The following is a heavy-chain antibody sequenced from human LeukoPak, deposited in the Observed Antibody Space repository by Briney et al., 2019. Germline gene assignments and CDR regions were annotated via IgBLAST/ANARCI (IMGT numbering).Heavy chain of an antibody. CDR2: IYISGTT. CDR3: ARWAPYGSGRPLDY. Sequence: PSETLSLTCTVSGGSISSGNYYWSWLRQPAGKGLEWVGRIYISGTTTYNPYLKSRVTISIDTSKNQFSLKLSSVTAADTAVYYCARWAPYGSGRPLDYWGQGTLVTVSS. D-gene: IGHD3-10*01. CDR1: GGSISSGNYY. J-gene: IGHJ4*02. V-gene: IGHV4-61*02.